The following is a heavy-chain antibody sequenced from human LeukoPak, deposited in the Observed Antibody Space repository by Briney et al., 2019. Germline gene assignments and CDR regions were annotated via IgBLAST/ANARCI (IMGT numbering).Heavy chain of an antibody. CDR2: INWNGGST. J-gene: IGHJ4*02. CDR1: GFTFDDYG. V-gene: IGHV3-20*04. D-gene: IGHD3-22*01. CDR3: ARGGYYYDSSGYPSTIDY. Sequence: GGSLRLSXAASGFTFDDYGMSWVRQAPGKGLEWVSGINWNGGSTGYADSVKGRFTISRDNAKNSLYLQMNSLRAEDTAVYYCARGGYYYDSSGYPSTIDYWGQGTLVTVSS.